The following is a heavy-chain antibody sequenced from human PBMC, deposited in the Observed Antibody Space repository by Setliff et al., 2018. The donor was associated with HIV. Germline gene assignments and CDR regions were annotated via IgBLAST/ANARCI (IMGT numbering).Heavy chain of an antibody. Sequence: SETLSLTCAVYGGSFSGYYWSWIRQPPGKGLEWIGEINHSGTTNYNPSLKSRVTISVDTSKNQFSLKVSSVTAADTAVYYCARNSGSGWYGDYWGQGTLVTVSS. D-gene: IGHD6-19*01. CDR1: GGSFSGYY. J-gene: IGHJ4*02. CDR2: INHSGTT. CDR3: ARNSGSGWYGDY. V-gene: IGHV4-34*01.